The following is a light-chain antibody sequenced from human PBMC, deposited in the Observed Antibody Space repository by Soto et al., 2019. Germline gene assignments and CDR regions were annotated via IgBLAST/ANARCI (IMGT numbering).Light chain of an antibody. CDR3: QQYGSSGT. J-gene: IGKJ1*01. Sequence: EIVMTQSPTILSVSPGERAALSCRASQSVSNNYLAWYQQKPGQAPRLPIYGASNRATGIPDRFSGSGSGTDFALTISRLEPEDFAVYYCQQYGSSGTFGQGTKVDIK. CDR2: GAS. V-gene: IGKV3-20*01. CDR1: QSVSNNY.